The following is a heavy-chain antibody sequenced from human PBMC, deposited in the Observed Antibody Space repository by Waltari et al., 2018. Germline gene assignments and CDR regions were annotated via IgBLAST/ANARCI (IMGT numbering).Heavy chain of an antibody. CDR3: ARAPPDFDY. J-gene: IGHJ4*02. Sequence: QVQLQESGPGLVKPSEPLSPTCAVSGGPISRSNWWSWIRQPPGKGLEWIGYISGSSGSTYYNPSLKSRVTISTDTSKNQFSLKLSSVTAADTAVYYCARAPPDFDYWGQGVLVTVSS. V-gene: IGHV4-4*02. CDR2: ISGSSGST. CDR1: GGPISRSNW.